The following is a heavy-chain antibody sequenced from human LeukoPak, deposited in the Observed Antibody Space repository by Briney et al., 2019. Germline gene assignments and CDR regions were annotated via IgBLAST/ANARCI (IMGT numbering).Heavy chain of an antibody. CDR1: GFTFDDYA. Sequence: GGSLRLSCAASGFTFDDYAMPWVRQAPGKGLEWVSGISWNSGSIGYADSVKGRFTISRDNAKNSLYLQMNSLRAGDTALYYCAKGGGYSYGQPIDYWGQGTLVTVSS. V-gene: IGHV3-9*01. CDR3: AKGGGYSYGQPIDY. D-gene: IGHD5-18*01. CDR2: ISWNSGSI. J-gene: IGHJ4*02.